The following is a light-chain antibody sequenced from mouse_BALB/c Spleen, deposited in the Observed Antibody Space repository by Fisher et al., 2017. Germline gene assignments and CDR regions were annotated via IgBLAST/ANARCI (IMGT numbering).Light chain of an antibody. CDR1: SSVNY. Sequence: DIVMTQSPAIMSASLGEKVTMSCRASSSVNYMYWYQQKSDASSKLWIYSTSNLASGVPARFSGSGSGTDFTLNIHPVEEEDAATYYCQQSNEDPPTFGGGTKLEIK. CDR2: STS. J-gene: IGKJ1*01. CDR3: QQSNEDPPT. V-gene: IGKV4-50*01.